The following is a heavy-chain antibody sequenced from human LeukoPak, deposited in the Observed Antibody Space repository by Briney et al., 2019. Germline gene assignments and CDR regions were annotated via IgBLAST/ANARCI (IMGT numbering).Heavy chain of an antibody. Sequence: GGSLRLSCAASGFTFSSYGMHWVRQAPGKGLEWVAVISYDGSNKYYADSVKGRFTISRDNSKNTLYLQMNSLRAEDTAVYYCAKDREGYSGSWTLNYWGQGTLVTVSS. V-gene: IGHV3-30*18. J-gene: IGHJ4*02. CDR2: ISYDGSNK. CDR3: AKDREGYSGSWTLNY. CDR1: GFTFSSYG. D-gene: IGHD6-13*01.